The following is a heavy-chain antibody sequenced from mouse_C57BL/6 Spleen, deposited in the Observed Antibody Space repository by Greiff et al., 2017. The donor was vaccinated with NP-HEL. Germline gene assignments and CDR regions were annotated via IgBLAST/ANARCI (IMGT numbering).Heavy chain of an antibody. CDR1: GFSLTSYG. V-gene: IGHV2-2*01. CDR2: IWSGGST. Sequence: QVQLQQSGPGLVQPSQSLSITCTVSGFSLTSYGVHWVRQSPGQGLEWLGVIWSGGSTDYNAAFIYRLSISKDNSKSHVFFKMNSLQADDTAIYYCARVPAAGNCGFAYWGQGTLVTVSA. D-gene: IGHD2-1*01. J-gene: IGHJ3*01. CDR3: ARVPAAGNCGFAY.